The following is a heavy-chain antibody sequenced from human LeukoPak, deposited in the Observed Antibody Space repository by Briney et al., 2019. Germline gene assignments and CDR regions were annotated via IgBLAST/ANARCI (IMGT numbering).Heavy chain of an antibody. D-gene: IGHD3-10*01. CDR2: ISYDGSNK. V-gene: IGHV3-30-3*01. Sequence: TGGSLRLSCAASGFTFSSYAMHWVRQAPGKGLEWVAVISYDGSNKYYADSVKGRFTISRDNSKNTLYLQMNSLRAEDTAVYYCAKDRVYGSGSYGYDYWGQGTLVTVPS. J-gene: IGHJ4*02. CDR1: GFTFSSYA. CDR3: AKDRVYGSGSYGYDY.